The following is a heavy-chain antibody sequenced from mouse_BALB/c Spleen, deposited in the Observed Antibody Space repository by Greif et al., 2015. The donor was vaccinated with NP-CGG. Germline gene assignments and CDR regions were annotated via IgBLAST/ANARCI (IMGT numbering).Heavy chain of an antibody. CDR1: GYTFTDYY. CDR3: ARRTGTEAMDY. Sequence: VQLQQSGPELVKPGASVKISCKASGYTFTDYYINWVKQKPGQGLEWIGWIYPGSGNTKYNEKFKGKATLTADTSSSTAYMQFSSLTSEDTAVYFCARRTGTEAMDYWGQGTSVTVSS. D-gene: IGHD4-1*01. V-gene: IGHV1-84*02. CDR2: IYPGSGNT. J-gene: IGHJ4*01.